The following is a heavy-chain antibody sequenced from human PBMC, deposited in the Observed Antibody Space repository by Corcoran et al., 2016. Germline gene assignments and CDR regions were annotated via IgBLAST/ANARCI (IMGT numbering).Heavy chain of an antibody. J-gene: IGHJ6*02. V-gene: IGHV4-34*01. Sequence: QVQLQQWGAGLLKPSETLSLTCAVYGGSFSGYYWSWIRQPPGKGLEWIGEINHSGSTNYNPSLKSRVTISVDTSKNQFSLKLSSVTAADTAVYYCARGGGIVATFYGMDVWGQGTTVTVSS. CDR1: GGSFSGYY. CDR3: ARGGGIVATFYGMDV. D-gene: IGHD5-12*01. CDR2: INHSGST.